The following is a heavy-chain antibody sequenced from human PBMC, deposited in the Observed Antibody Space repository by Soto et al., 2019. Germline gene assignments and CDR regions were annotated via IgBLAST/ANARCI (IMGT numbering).Heavy chain of an antibody. D-gene: IGHD3-22*01. CDR2: IIPIFGTA. CDR3: ARVSVTMIVVAMGAFDI. Sequence: QVQLVQSGAEVKKPGSSVKVSCKASGGTFSSYAISWVRQAPGQGLEWMGGIIPIFGTANYAQKFQGRVTITADESTSTDYMELSSLRSEDTAVYYCARVSVTMIVVAMGAFDIWGQGTMVTVSS. V-gene: IGHV1-69*01. CDR1: GGTFSSYA. J-gene: IGHJ3*02.